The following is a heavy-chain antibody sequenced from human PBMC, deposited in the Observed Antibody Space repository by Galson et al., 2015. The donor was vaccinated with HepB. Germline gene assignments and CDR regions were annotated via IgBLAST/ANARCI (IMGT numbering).Heavy chain of an antibody. J-gene: IGHJ4*01. CDR3: AKGPRSGSWLVDY. Sequence: SLRLSCAASGFSFSSYTMNWIRQTPGKGLEWVSWVSSSGSSMDSADSVKGRFTISRDNAKNALYLQMNNLRDEDTAVYYCAKGPRSGSWLVDYWGHGTLVTVSS. D-gene: IGHD6-13*01. CDR1: GFSFSSYT. CDR2: VSSSGSSM. V-gene: IGHV3-48*02.